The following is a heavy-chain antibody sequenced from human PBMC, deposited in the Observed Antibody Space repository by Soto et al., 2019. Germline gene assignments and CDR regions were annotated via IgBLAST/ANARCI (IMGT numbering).Heavy chain of an antibody. J-gene: IGHJ5*02. V-gene: IGHV1-18*01. CDR1: GDIFTSYG. D-gene: IGHD3-22*01. CDR2: ISAYNGNT. CDR3: ARDQAGITMILGCT. Sequence: QVQLVQSGAEVKKPGASVKVSCKASGDIFTSYGISWVRQAPGQGLEWMGWISAYNGNTNYAQKFQGRVTMTTDTSTSTAYMELRSLRSDDTAVYYSARDQAGITMILGCTWGQGPLVTVSS.